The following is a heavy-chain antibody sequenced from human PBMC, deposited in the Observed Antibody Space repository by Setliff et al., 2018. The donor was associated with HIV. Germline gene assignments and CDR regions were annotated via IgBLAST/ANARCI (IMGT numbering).Heavy chain of an antibody. CDR1: GGTFSSYA. Sequence: ASVKVSCKASGGTFSSYAISWVRQAPGQGLEWMGSISASGINTNYTQGRVTMTTDISTSTAYMELRSLRSADSAVYYCARVPLSNYYYYMDVWGKGTTVTVSS. V-gene: IGHV1-18*01. J-gene: IGHJ6*03. CDR3: ARVPLSNYYYYMDV. CDR2: ISASGINT.